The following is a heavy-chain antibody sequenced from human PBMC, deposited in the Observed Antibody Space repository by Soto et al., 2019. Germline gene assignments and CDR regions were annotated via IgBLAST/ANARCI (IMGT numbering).Heavy chain of an antibody. CDR3: VRDKYDDIVTGYRDSGMDG. J-gene: IGHJ6*02. D-gene: IGHD3-9*01. CDR1: GFTFNRYS. Sequence: GGSLRLSCAASGFTFNRYSMNWVRQAPGKGLEWISYITGGSTTIHYADSVKGRFTISRDNAENSLYLQMNSLRDEDTAVYYCVRDKYDDIVTGYRDSGMDGWGQGTTVTFSS. V-gene: IGHV3-48*02. CDR2: ITGGSTTI.